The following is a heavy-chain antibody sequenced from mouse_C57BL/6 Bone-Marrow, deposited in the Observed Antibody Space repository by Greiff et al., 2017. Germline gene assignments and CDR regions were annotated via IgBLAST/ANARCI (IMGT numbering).Heavy chain of an antibody. J-gene: IGHJ3*01. D-gene: IGHD1-1*01. V-gene: IGHV1-26*01. CDR1: GYTFTDYY. CDR2: INPNNGGT. Sequence: EVQLQQSGPELVKPGASVKISCKASGYTFTDYYMNWVKQSHGKSLEWIGDINPNNGGTSYNQKFKGKATLTVDKSSSTAYMELRSLTSEDSAVYYCARGRASSSFAYWGQGTLVTVSA. CDR3: ARGRASSSFAY.